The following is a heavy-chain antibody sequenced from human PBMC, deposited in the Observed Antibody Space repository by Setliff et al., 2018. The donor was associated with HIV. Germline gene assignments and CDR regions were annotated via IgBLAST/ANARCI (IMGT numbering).Heavy chain of an antibody. CDR3: AREGQWLA. D-gene: IGHD6-19*01. CDR1: GYTFTSYA. CDR2: VNADNGNT. J-gene: IGHJ5*02. V-gene: IGHV1-3*01. Sequence: ASVNVSCKASGYTFTSYALHWVRQAPGQRLEWMGWVNADNGNTKYSEKFQGRVTITRDTAASTVYMELSSLKSEDTAVYYCAREGQWLAWGQGTLVTVSS.